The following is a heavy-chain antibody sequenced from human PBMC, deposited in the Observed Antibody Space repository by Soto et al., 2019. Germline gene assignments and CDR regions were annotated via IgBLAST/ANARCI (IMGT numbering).Heavy chain of an antibody. CDR2: IYYSGST. V-gene: IGHV4-39*01. D-gene: IGHD2-15*01. J-gene: IGHJ4*02. CDR1: GGSISSSSYY. CDR3: XRNVVVAAIYVGLVLDY. Sequence: SETLSLTCTVSGGSISSSSYYWGWIRQPPGKGLEWIGSIYYSGSTYYNPSLKSRVTISVDTSKNQFSLKLSSVTAADTAVYYCXRNVVVAAIYVGLVLDYWGQGTLVTVSS.